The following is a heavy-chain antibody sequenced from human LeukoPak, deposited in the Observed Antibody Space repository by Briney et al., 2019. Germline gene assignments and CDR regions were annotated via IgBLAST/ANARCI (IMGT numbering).Heavy chain of an antibody. D-gene: IGHD3-22*01. Sequence: PSETLSLTCAVYGGSFSGYYWSWIRQPPGKGLEWLGEINHSGSTNYNPSLKSRVTISVDTSKNQFSLKLSSVTAADTAVYYCASFGYYDSSGYSIDYWGQGTLVTVSS. J-gene: IGHJ4*02. CDR2: INHSGST. CDR1: GGSFSGYY. CDR3: ASFGYYDSSGYSIDY. V-gene: IGHV4-34*01.